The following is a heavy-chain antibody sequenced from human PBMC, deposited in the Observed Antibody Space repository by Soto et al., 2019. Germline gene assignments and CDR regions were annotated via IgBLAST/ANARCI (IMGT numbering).Heavy chain of an antibody. CDR1: GFTFGDYA. CDR2: IRSKAYGGTT. J-gene: IGHJ4*02. D-gene: IGHD5-12*01. V-gene: IGHV3-49*03. CDR3: QLQYSGYDYFDY. Sequence: GGSLRLSCTASGFTFGDYAMSWFRQAPGKGLEWVGFIRSKAYGGTTEYAASVKGRFTISRDDSKSIAYLQMNSLKTEDTAVYYCQLQYSGYDYFDYWGQGTLVTVSS.